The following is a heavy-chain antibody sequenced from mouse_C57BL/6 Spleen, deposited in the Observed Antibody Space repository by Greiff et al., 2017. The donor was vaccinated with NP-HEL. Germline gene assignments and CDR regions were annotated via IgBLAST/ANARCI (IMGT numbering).Heavy chain of an antibody. J-gene: IGHJ1*03. CDR3: ARDYYGSSFRYFDV. D-gene: IGHD1-1*01. Sequence: QVQLQQPGAELVKPGASVKMSCKASGYTFTSYWITWVKQRPGQGLEWIGDIYPGSGSTNYNEKFKSKATLTVDTSSSTAYMQLSSLTSEDSAVYYGARDYYGSSFRYFDVWGTGTTVTVSS. CDR1: GYTFTSYW. CDR2: IYPGSGST. V-gene: IGHV1-55*01.